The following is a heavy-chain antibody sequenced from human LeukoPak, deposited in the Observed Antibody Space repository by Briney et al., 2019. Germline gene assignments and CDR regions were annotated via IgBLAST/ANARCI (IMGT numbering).Heavy chain of an antibody. V-gene: IGHV1-18*01. D-gene: IGHD3-22*01. J-gene: IGHJ4*02. Sequence: ASVKVSCKASGYSFSTYGISWVRQAPAQGLEWMGWISAYNGNTNYAQKLQGRVTMTTDTSTSTAYMELRSLRSDDTAVYYCAREAGSHYYDSSGYFDYWGQGTLVTVSS. CDR3: AREAGSHYYDSSGYFDY. CDR2: ISAYNGNT. CDR1: GYSFSTYG.